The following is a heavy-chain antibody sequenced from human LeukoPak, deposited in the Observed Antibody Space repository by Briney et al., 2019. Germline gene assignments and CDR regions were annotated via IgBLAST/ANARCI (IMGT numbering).Heavy chain of an antibody. J-gene: IGHJ4*02. CDR1: GYTFTRYD. V-gene: IGHV1-8*01. D-gene: IGHD1-26*01. Sequence: GASVKLSCKASGYTFTRYDINWVGQATGQGREWMVWMNPNSGNTGYAQKFQGRVTMTRSTSINTAYMELNSLTSEDTAVYYCARSSVGARRRIDYWGQGTLVTVSS. CDR2: MNPNSGNT. CDR3: ARSSVGARRRIDY.